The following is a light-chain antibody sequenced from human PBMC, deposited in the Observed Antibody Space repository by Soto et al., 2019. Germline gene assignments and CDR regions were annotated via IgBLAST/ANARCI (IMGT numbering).Light chain of an antibody. CDR2: DAS. Sequence: DIQMIQSPSTLSASVGDRVTITCRASQSISNWLAWYQQKPGQAPKFLIYDASSLESGVPSRFSGSGSGTEFTLTISSLQPDDFATYYCQQYGTFGQGTK. CDR3: QQYGT. J-gene: IGKJ1*01. V-gene: IGKV1-5*01. CDR1: QSISNW.